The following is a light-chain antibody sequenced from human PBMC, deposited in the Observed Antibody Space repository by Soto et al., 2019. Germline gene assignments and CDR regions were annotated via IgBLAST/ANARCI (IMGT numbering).Light chain of an antibody. V-gene: IGKV3-20*01. CDR2: DAS. Sequence: IVWTQSPGTLSLSPGERATLSCRASQSVSSSYLAWYQQKPGQAPRLLIYDASSRATGIPDRFSGSGSGTDFTLTFSRLEPEDFAVYFCQQYGSSPYTFGQGTKLEIK. J-gene: IGKJ2*01. CDR3: QQYGSSPYT. CDR1: QSVSSSY.